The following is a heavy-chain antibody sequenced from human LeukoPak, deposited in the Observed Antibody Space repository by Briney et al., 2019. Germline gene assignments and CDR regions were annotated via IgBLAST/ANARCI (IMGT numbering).Heavy chain of an antibody. D-gene: IGHD3-10*01. CDR3: ARGRMVRGSSLRNKKNWFDP. CDR2: IYYTGAT. J-gene: IGHJ5*02. V-gene: IGHV4-59*12. CDR1: GGSISGDY. Sequence: SETLSLTCTVSGGSISGDYWSWIRQPPGKGLEWVAYIYYTGATNYNPSLKSRATISVDTSKNQFSLKLSSVTAADTAVYYCARGRMVRGSSLRNKKNWFDPWGQGTLVTVSS.